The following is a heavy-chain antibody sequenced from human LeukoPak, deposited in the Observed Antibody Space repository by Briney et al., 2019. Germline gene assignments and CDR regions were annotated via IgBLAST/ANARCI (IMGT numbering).Heavy chain of an antibody. CDR2: IYPGDSDT. CDR3: ARRDTVAYCGGDCYSGHFDY. V-gene: IGHV5-51*01. CDR1: GYSFTSYW. D-gene: IGHD2-21*02. J-gene: IGHJ4*02. Sequence: GESLKISCKGSGYSFTSYWIGWVRQMPGKGLEWMGIIYPGDSDTRYSPSLQGQVTISADKSISTAYLQWSSLKASDTAMYYCARRDTVAYCGGDCYSGHFDYWGQGTLVTVSS.